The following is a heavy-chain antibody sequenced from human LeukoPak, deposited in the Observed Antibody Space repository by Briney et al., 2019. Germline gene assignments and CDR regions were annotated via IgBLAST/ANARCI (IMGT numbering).Heavy chain of an antibody. V-gene: IGHV1-69*01. CDR1: GGTFSSYA. Sequence: ASVKVSCKASGGTFSSYAISCVRQAPGQGLEWMGGIIPIFGTANYAQKFQGRVTITADESTSTAYMELSSLRSEDTAVYYCASRRDYYDSSGYYYGYGILFDYWGQGTLVTVSS. CDR2: IIPIFGTA. J-gene: IGHJ4*02. CDR3: ASRRDYYDSSGYYYGYGILFDY. D-gene: IGHD3-22*01.